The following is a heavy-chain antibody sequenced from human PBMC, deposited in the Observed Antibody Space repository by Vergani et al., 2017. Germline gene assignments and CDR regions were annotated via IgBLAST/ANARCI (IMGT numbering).Heavy chain of an antibody. V-gene: IGHV4-38-2*02. D-gene: IGHD3-9*01. CDR3: ARRGRMGILTGRFAHHCFDV. CDR2: SFDGGSPF. CDR1: GQSINSGYF. J-gene: IGHJ5*01. Sequence: QVHLQESGPGLVKTSETLSLTCNVSGQSINSGYFWGWVRQPPGKGLEWIGTSFDGGSPFYYNPSLQSRAVISVDTSKNQFSLQLTSVTAADTAFYFCARRGRMGILTGRFAHHCFDVWGRGILVTVSS.